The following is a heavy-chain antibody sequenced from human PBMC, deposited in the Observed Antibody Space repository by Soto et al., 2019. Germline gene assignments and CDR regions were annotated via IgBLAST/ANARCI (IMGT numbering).Heavy chain of an antibody. D-gene: IGHD3-3*01. CDR1: GITFSNYG. Sequence: QVQLVESGGGVVQPGRSLRLSCAASGITFSNYGTHWVRQAPGKGLEWVAIIWYDGRDKYYADSVKGRFTISRDNSKNTLYLQMNSLTADDTAVYYAVRGYGYFDKWGQGTRVTVSS. J-gene: IGHJ4*02. CDR3: VRGYGYFDK. V-gene: IGHV3-33*01. CDR2: IWYDGRDK.